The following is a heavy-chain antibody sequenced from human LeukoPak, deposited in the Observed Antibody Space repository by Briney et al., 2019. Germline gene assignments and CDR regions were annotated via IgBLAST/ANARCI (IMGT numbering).Heavy chain of an antibody. CDR3: TTDKVAGTTLLDY. CDR2: IKSKTDGGTT. Sequence: GGSLRLSCAASGFTFSNAWMSWVRQAHGKGLEWVGRIKSKTDGGTTDYAAPVKGRFTISRDDSKNTLYLQMNSLKTEDTAVYYCTTDKVAGTTLLDYWGQGTLVTVSS. J-gene: IGHJ4*02. CDR1: GFTFSNAW. D-gene: IGHD1-7*01. V-gene: IGHV3-15*01.